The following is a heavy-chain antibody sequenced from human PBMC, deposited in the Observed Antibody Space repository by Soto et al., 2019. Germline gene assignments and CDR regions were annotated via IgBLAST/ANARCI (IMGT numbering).Heavy chain of an antibody. CDR3: ARGNTAIIPGMDV. CDR2: INHSGST. V-gene: IGHV4-34*01. Sequence: PSETLSLTCSVYVGSFSGYYWSWIRQPPGKGLEWIGEINHSGSTNYNPSLKSRVTISVDTSKNQFSLKLSSVTAADTAVYYCARGNTAIIPGMDVWGQGNTVTVS. CDR1: VGSFSGYY. D-gene: IGHD5-18*01. J-gene: IGHJ6*02.